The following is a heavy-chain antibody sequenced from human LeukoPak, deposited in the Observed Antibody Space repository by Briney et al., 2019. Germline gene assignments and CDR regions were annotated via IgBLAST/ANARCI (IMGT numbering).Heavy chain of an antibody. CDR1: GGSLSGYY. CDR2: IHHSGST. D-gene: IGHD3-10*01. J-gene: IGHJ5*02. V-gene: IGHV4-34*01. CDR3: ARLRITMVRGAPP. Sequence: PSETLSLTCAVYGGSLSGYYWSWIRQPPGKGLEWIGEIHHSGSTNYNPSLKSRVTISVDTSKNQFSLKLSSVTAADTAVYYCARLRITMVRGAPPWGQGTLVTVSS.